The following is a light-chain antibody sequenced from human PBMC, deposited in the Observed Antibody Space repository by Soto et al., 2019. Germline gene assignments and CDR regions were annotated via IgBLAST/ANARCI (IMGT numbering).Light chain of an antibody. CDR3: SSYTSSSTRV. V-gene: IGLV2-14*01. CDR1: NSDVGAYNY. CDR2: DVS. Sequence: QSVLTQPASVSGSPGQSITISCTGTNSDVGAYNYVSWYQQHPGKAPKLMIYDVSNRPSGVSNRFSGSKSGNTASLTISGLRAEDEADYYCSSYTSSSTRVFGGGTQLPS. J-gene: IGLJ2*01.